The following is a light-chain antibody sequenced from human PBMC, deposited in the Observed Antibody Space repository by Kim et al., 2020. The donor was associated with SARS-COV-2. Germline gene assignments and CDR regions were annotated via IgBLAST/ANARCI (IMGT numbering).Light chain of an antibody. CDR1: QSISSW. CDR2: KAS. J-gene: IGKJ4*01. Sequence: DIQMTQSPSTLSASVGDRVTITCRASQSISSWLAWYQQKPGKAPKLLIYKASSLESWVPSRFSGSGSGTEFTLTISSLQPDDFATYYCQQYNSYLLSFGGGTKLEIK. V-gene: IGKV1-5*03. CDR3: QQYNSYLLS.